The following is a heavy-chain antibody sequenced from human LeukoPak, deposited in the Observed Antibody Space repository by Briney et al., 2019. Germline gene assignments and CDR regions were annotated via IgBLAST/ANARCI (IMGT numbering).Heavy chain of an antibody. V-gene: IGHV3-23*01. Sequence: PGGSLRLSCAASGFSFSSHAMSWVRQAPGKGLEWVSAISNSGDSTYYADSVKGRFTISRDNSKNTLYLQMNSLRAEDTAVYYCANYPLTVKIPYFDYWGQGTLVTVSS. CDR2: ISNSGDST. CDR3: ANYPLTVKIPYFDY. D-gene: IGHD4-17*01. CDR1: GFSFSSHA. J-gene: IGHJ4*02.